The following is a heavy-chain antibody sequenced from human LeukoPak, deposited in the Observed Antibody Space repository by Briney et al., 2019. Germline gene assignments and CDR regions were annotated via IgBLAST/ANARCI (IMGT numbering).Heavy chain of an antibody. V-gene: IGHV4-59*01. CDR1: GGSFISSY. Sequence: SETLSLTCKVSGGSFISSYGSWSRHPSGKGLDCMGYFNYIGSTNYNPSLKSRVTISVDASRNEFSLKLSSVTAADTAVYYCARGLTFYDILTAYYTFPYFDSWGQGTLVTVSS. CDR3: ARGLTFYDILTAYYTFPYFDS. J-gene: IGHJ4*02. CDR2: FNYIGST. D-gene: IGHD3-9*01.